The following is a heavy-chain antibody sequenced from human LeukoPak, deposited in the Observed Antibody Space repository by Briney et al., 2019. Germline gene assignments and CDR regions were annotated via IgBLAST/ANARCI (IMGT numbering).Heavy chain of an antibody. V-gene: IGHV3-7*01. CDR3: ARDRGYGSGSYYKN. CDR1: GFTFSYYW. Sequence: GGSRRLSCVASGFTFSYYWMSWVRQAPGKGLEWVANIKQDGSEKYYVDSVKGRLTISRDNAKNSLYLQMNSLRAEDTAVYYCARDRGYGSGSYYKNWGQGTLVTVSS. J-gene: IGHJ4*02. CDR2: IKQDGSEK. D-gene: IGHD3-10*01.